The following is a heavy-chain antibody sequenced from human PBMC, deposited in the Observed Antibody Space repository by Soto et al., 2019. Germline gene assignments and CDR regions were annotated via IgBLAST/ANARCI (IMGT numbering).Heavy chain of an antibody. CDR1: GFTFSSYA. CDR2: ISGSGGST. CDR3: ARNHDYGDNYGMDV. V-gene: IGHV3-23*01. D-gene: IGHD4-17*01. Sequence: GGSLRLSCAASGFTFSSYAMSWVRQAPGKGLEWVSAISGSGGSTYYADSVKGRFTISRDNSKNTLYLQMNSLRAEDTAVYYCARNHDYGDNYGMDVWGQGTTVTVSS. J-gene: IGHJ6*02.